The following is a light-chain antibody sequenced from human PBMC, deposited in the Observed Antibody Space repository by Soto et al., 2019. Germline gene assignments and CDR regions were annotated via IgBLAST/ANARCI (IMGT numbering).Light chain of an antibody. Sequence: QSALTQPPSVSGTPGQRVTISCSGSSSNIGSNTVNWYQQVPGTAPTLLIYGNSQRPSGVPDRFSGSKSGTSASLAISGLQSADEADYYCATWDDNLNGVLFGGGTKLTVL. J-gene: IGLJ3*02. CDR1: SSNIGSNT. V-gene: IGLV1-44*01. CDR3: ATWDDNLNGVL. CDR2: GNS.